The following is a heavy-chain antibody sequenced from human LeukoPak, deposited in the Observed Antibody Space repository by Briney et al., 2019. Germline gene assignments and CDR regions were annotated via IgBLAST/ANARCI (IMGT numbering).Heavy chain of an antibody. V-gene: IGHV3-66*02. CDR2: IYSGGTT. CDR3: AKCSTGAGSFYYHYYMDV. Sequence: GGSLRLSCEASRFTVITNYMSWVRQAPGKGLEWVSVIYSGGTTYYADSVKGRFTISRDTSKNTVYLQMNSLRAEDTAVYYCAKCSTGAGSFYYHYYMDVRGKGTTVTVSS. J-gene: IGHJ6*03. D-gene: IGHD2-8*01. CDR1: RFTVITNY.